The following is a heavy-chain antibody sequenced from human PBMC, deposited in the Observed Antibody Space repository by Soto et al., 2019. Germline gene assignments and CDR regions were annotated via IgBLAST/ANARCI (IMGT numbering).Heavy chain of an antibody. Sequence: PGGSLRLSCAVSGFTFSDYSMHWVRQAPGKGLEWVAVVSSDGVHKYYADSLQGRFSIPRDNAYDTVFLQMNSLRVDDTAVYYCGRDYQMIQMWSSIDFWGLGTRVTVSS. V-gene: IGHV3-30-3*01. CDR1: GFTFSDYS. D-gene: IGHD5-18*01. CDR3: GRDYQMIQMWSSIDF. J-gene: IGHJ4*02. CDR2: VSSDGVHK.